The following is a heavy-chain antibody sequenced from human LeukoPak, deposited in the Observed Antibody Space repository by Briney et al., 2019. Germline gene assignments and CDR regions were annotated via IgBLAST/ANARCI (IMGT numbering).Heavy chain of an antibody. CDR1: GFIFSSYS. Sequence: GGSLRLSCAASGFIFSSYSMSWVRQAPGKGLEWVAVTSYDGRNRYYADSVKGRFTISRDNSNNTLYLQMNSLRTEDTAMYYCARSNGYFDYWGQGTLVTVSS. V-gene: IGHV3-30*04. CDR2: TSYDGRNR. CDR3: ARSNGYFDY. J-gene: IGHJ4*02. D-gene: IGHD2-8*01.